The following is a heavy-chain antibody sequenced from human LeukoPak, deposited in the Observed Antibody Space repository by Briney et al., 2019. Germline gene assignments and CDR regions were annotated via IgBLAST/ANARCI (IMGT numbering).Heavy chain of an antibody. D-gene: IGHD2-15*01. CDR2: IYHSGST. Sequence: SETLSLTCAVSGYSISSGYYWGWIRQPPGKGLGWIGSIYHSGSTYYNPSLKSRVTISVDTSKNQFSLKLSSVTAADTAVYYCARAESGGDFDYWGQGTLVTVSP. CDR3: ARAESGGDFDY. CDR1: GYSISSGYY. V-gene: IGHV4-38-2*01. J-gene: IGHJ4*02.